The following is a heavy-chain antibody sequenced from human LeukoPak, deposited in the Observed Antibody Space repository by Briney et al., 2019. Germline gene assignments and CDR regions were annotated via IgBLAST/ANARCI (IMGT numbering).Heavy chain of an antibody. CDR3: ARVRYCSSTSCYIGYFDY. V-gene: IGHV1-2*02. Sequence: ASVKVSCKASGYTFTGYYMHWVRQAPGQGLEWMGWINPNSGGTNYAQKFQGRVTMTRDTSISTAYMALSRLRSDDTAVYYCARVRYCSSTSCYIGYFDYWGQGTLVTVSS. D-gene: IGHD2-2*02. J-gene: IGHJ4*02. CDR2: INPNSGGT. CDR1: GYTFTGYY.